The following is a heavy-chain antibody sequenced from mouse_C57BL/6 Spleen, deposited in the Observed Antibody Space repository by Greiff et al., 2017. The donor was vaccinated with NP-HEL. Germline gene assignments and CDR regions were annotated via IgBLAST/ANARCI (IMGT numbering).Heavy chain of an antibody. V-gene: IGHV5-9-1*02. J-gene: IGHJ3*01. CDR2: ISSGGDYI. D-gene: IGHD2-3*01. CDR3: TRDEEYDGYFAWFAY. CDR1: GFTFSSYA. Sequence: EVQVVESGEGLVKPGGSLKLSCAASGFTFSSYAMSWVRQTPEKRLEWVAYISSGGDYIYYADTVKGRFTISRDNARNTLYLQMSSLKSEDTAMYYCTRDEEYDGYFAWFAYWGQGTLVTVSA.